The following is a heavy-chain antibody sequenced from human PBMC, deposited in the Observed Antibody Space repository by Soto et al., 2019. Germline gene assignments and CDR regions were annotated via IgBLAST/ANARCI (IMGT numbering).Heavy chain of an antibody. D-gene: IGHD3-22*01. CDR2: ISGTGGST. CDR1: GFTFSSYA. V-gene: IGHV3-23*01. Sequence: EVQLLQSGGGLVQPGGSLRLSCAASGFTFSSYAMSWVRQAPGKGLEWVSTISGTGGSTYYPDSVKGRFTISRDNSKNTVDLQMNSLRAEDAAVYYCAKEMTSGYYLFDYWGQGTLVTVSS. CDR3: AKEMTSGYYLFDY. J-gene: IGHJ4*02.